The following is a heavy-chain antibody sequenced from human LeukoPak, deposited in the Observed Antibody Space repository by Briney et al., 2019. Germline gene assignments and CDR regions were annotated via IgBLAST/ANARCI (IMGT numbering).Heavy chain of an antibody. CDR3: ARDWPQDGRGYDYYYYYYMDV. V-gene: IGHV4-61*02. CDR1: GGSISSGSYY. D-gene: IGHD5-18*01. J-gene: IGHJ6*03. CDR2: IYTSGST. Sequence: SQALSLTCTVSGGSISSGSYYWSWIRQPAGKGLEWIGRIYTSGSTNYSPSLKSRVTISVDTSKNQFSLKLSSVTAADTAVYYCARDWPQDGRGYDYYYYYYMDVWGKGTTVTVSS.